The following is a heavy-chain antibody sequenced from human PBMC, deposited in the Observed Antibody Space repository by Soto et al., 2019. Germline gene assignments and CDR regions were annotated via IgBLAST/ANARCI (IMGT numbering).Heavy chain of an antibody. CDR2: IWYDGSNK. J-gene: IGHJ4*02. Sequence: GGSLRLSCAASGFTFSSYGMHWVRQAPGKGLEWVAVIWYDGSNKYYADSVKGRFTISRDNSKNTLYLQMNSLRAEDTAVYYCARVNNWSEEYYFDYWGPGTLVTVSS. CDR1: GFTFSSYG. D-gene: IGHD1-20*01. CDR3: ARVNNWSEEYYFDY. V-gene: IGHV3-33*01.